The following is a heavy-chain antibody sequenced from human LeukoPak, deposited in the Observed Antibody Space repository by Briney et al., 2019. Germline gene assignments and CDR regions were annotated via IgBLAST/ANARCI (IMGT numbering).Heavy chain of an antibody. CDR2: IYYSGST. CDR3: ARVGSSGQPFDP. J-gene: IGHJ5*02. Sequence: SQTLSLTCTVSGGSISSGGYYWSWIRQHPGKGLEWIGYIYYSGSTYYNPSLKSRVTISVDTSKNQFSLKLSSVTAADTAAYYCARVGSSGQPFDPWGQGTLVTVSS. CDR1: GGSISSGGYY. D-gene: IGHD6-19*01. V-gene: IGHV4-31*03.